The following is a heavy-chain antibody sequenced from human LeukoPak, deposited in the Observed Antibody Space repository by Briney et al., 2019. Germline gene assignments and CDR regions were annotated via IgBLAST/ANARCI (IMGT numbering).Heavy chain of an antibody. V-gene: IGHV4-34*01. J-gene: IGHJ5*02. CDR2: INHSGST. Sequence: PSETLSLTCAVYGGSFSGYYWSWIRQPPGKGLEWIGEINHSGSTNYNPSLKSRVTISVDTSKSQFSLKLSSVTAADTAVYYCARSRRRFNWFDPWGQGTLVTVSS. CDR3: ARSRRRFNWFDP. CDR1: GGSFSGYY. D-gene: IGHD3-16*01.